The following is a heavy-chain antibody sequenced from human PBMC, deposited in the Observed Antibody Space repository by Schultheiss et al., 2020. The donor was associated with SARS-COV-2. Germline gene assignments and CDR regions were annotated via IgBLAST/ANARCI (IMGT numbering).Heavy chain of an antibody. J-gene: IGHJ6*02. Sequence: SETLSLTCAVYGGSFSGYYWSWIRQPPGKGLEWIGEINHSGSTNYNPSLKSRVTISVDTSTNQFSLKLSSVTAADTAVYYCARAPFDYSSGWYGLTEMGYPDYYGMDVWGQGTTVTVSS. D-gene: IGHD6-19*01. V-gene: IGHV4-34*01. CDR2: INHSGST. CDR1: GGSFSGYY. CDR3: ARAPFDYSSGWYGLTEMGYPDYYGMDV.